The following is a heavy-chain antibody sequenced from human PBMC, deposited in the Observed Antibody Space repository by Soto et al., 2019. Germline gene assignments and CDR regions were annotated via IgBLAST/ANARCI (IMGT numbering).Heavy chain of an antibody. J-gene: IGHJ4*02. Sequence: PGGSLRLSCAASGFTFSSYGMHWVRQAPGKGLEWVAVISYDGSNKYYADSVKGRFTISRDNSKNTLYLQMNSLRAEDTAVYYCAKAQRRYSSSPPSDYWGQGTLVTVSS. CDR3: AKAQRRYSSSPPSDY. CDR1: GFTFSSYG. D-gene: IGHD6-6*01. CDR2: ISYDGSNK. V-gene: IGHV3-30*18.